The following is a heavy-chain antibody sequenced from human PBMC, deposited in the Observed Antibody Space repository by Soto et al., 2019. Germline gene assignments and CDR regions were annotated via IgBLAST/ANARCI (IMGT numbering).Heavy chain of an antibody. CDR3: ASDPKRFLEWLSPAFDI. CDR2: ISWNTGSI. V-gene: IGHV3-9*01. Sequence: EVQLVESGGGLVQPGRSLRLSCAASGFTFDGYAMHWVRQAPGKGLEWVSGISWNTGSIGYADSVKRRFTISRDNAKNALFLQMNSLRAEDTALYYCASDPKRFLEWLSPAFDILGQGTMVTVSS. CDR1: GFTFDGYA. D-gene: IGHD3-3*01. J-gene: IGHJ3*02.